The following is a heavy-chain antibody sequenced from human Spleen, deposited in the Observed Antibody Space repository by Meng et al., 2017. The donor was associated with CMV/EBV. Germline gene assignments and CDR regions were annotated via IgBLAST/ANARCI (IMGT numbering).Heavy chain of an antibody. V-gene: IGHV1-69*05. CDR3: VSNEYSRSSGVGDYYYGMDV. J-gene: IGHJ6*02. CDR2: IIPIFGTA. Sequence: SVKVSCKASGGTFSSYAISWVRQAHGQGLEWMGGIIPIFGTANYAQKFQGRVTITTDESTSTAYMELSSLRSEDTAVDYCVSNEYSRSSGVGDYYYGMDVWGQGTTVTVSS. D-gene: IGHD6-6*01. CDR1: GGTFSSYA.